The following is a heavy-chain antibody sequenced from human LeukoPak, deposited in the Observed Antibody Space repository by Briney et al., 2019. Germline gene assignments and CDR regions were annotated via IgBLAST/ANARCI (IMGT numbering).Heavy chain of an antibody. J-gene: IGHJ6*02. CDR3: ARANWYCSSTSCYASYYYYGMDV. D-gene: IGHD2-2*01. CDR1: GFTFSSYW. CDR2: IKQDGSES. V-gene: IGHV3-7*01. Sequence: GGSLRLSCAASGFTFSSYWMSWVRQAPGKGLEWVANIKQDGSESYYVESVKGRFTISRDNAKNSLYLQMDSLRVEDTAVYYCARANWYCSSTSCYASYYYYGMDVWGQGTTVTVSS.